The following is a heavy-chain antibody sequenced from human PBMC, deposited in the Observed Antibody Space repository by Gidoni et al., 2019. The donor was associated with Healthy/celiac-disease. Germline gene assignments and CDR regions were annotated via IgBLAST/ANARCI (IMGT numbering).Heavy chain of an antibody. CDR1: GFTFSSYS. CDR3: ASSNSYYSSYAFDI. D-gene: IGHD3-10*01. CDR2: MSSSSSYI. Sequence: EVQLVESGVGLVKPGGSLSLSCSASGFTFSSYSMNWVRQAPGKGLEWVSYMSSSSSYIYYADSVKGRFTISRDNAKNSLYLQMNSLRAEDTAVYYCASSNSYYSSYAFDIWGQGTMVTVSS. V-gene: IGHV3-21*01. J-gene: IGHJ3*02.